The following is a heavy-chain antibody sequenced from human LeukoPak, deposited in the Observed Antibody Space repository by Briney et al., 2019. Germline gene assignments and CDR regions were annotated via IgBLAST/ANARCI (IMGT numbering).Heavy chain of an antibody. CDR1: GFTVSSNY. CDR2: IYSGGST. Sequence: GGSLRLSCAASGFTVSSNYMSWVRQAPGKGLEWVSVIYSGGSTYYADSVKGRFTISRDNSENTLYLQMNSLRAEDTAVYYCATQPYGDYEEWGQGTLVTVSS. V-gene: IGHV3-53*01. J-gene: IGHJ4*02. D-gene: IGHD4-17*01. CDR3: ATQPYGDYEE.